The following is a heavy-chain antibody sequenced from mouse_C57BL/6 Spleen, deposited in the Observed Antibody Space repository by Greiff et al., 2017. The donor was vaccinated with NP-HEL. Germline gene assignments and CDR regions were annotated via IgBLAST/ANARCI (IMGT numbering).Heavy chain of an antibody. D-gene: IGHD1-1*01. CDR3: ARSKDYYGSSYDY. Sequence: VQLQQSGPELVKPGASVKMSCKASGYTFTDYNMHWVKQSHGKSLEWIGYINPNNGGTSYNQKFKGKATLTVNKSSSTAYMELRSLTSEDSAVYYCARSKDYYGSSYDYWGQGTTLTVSS. V-gene: IGHV1-22*01. J-gene: IGHJ2*01. CDR2: INPNNGGT. CDR1: GYTFTDYN.